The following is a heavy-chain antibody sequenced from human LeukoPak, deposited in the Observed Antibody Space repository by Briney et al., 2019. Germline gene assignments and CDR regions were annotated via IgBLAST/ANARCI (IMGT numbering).Heavy chain of an antibody. V-gene: IGHV4-61*08. CDR1: GGSISSGGYY. CDR2: IYYSGTT. J-gene: IGHJ4*02. D-gene: IGHD5-24*01. CDR3: ARVRRDGYNSPDY. Sequence: SQTLSLTCTVSGGSISSGGYYWSWIRQPPGKGLECIGYIYYSGTTYYNPSLKSRVTISVDTSKNQFSLKLSSVTAADTAVYYCARVRRDGYNSPDYWGQGTLVTVSS.